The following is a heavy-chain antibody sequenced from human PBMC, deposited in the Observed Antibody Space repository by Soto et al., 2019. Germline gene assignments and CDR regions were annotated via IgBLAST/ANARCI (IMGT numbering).Heavy chain of an antibody. CDR3: AKDISCVLDGCAFDI. CDR2: ISWNSGSI. CDR1: GFTFDDYA. Sequence: EVQLVESGGGLVQPGRSLRLSCAASGFTFDDYAMHWVRQAPGKGLEWVSGISWNSGSIGYADSVKGRFTISRDNAKNSLYLQMNSLRAEDTALYYCAKDISCVLDGCAFDIWGQGTMVTVSS. D-gene: IGHD4-17*01. V-gene: IGHV3-9*01. J-gene: IGHJ3*02.